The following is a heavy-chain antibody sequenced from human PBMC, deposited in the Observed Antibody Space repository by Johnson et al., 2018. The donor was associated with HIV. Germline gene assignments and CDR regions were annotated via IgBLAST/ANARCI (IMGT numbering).Heavy chain of an antibody. D-gene: IGHD3-22*01. J-gene: IGHJ3*01. CDR2: ISFVGNLK. Sequence: QVQLVESGGGVVQPGKSLTLSCVVSGLSFSNFGIHWVRQAPGKGPEWVAVISFVGNLKKYADSVKGRFTISRDNDTNSLYLQMDSLRAEDTAVYYCARAYYDSRGYYPHAFHVWGQGTVVTVSS. CDR3: ARAYYDSRGYYPHAFHV. CDR1: GLSFSNFG. V-gene: IGHV3-33*03.